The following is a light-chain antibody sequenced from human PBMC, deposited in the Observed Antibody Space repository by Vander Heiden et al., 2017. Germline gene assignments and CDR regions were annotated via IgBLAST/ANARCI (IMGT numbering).Light chain of an antibody. Sequence: AIHMTQSPSPLSASVGHRVTITCRASQGIRNELGWYQQKPGKAPKLLIYAASILQGGVPSRFSGRGAGTDFTLTISSLQPEDFATYYCLQDFNYPRTFGQGTKVEIK. J-gene: IGKJ1*01. CDR2: AAS. CDR1: QGIRNE. V-gene: IGKV1-6*01. CDR3: LQDFNYPRT.